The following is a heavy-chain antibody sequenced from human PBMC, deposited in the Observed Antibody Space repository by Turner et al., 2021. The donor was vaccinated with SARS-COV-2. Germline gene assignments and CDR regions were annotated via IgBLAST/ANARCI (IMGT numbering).Heavy chain of an antibody. CDR1: GFTVSSNY. V-gene: IGHV3-53*02. CDR2: IYSGGST. D-gene: IGHD3-22*01. CDR3: AKDLTMIVVVVTVFDY. Sequence: EVQLVETGGGLLQPGGSLRLSCAASGFTVSSNYMSWVRQAPGKGLEWVSVIYSGGSTYYADSVKGRFSISRDNSKNTLYLQMNSLRAEDTAVYYCAKDLTMIVVVVTVFDYWGQGTLVTVS. J-gene: IGHJ4*02.